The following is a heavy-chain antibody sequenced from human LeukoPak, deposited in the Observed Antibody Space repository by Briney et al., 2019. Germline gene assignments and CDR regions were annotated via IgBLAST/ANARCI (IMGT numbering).Heavy chain of an antibody. V-gene: IGHV4-39*07. Sequence: SETLSLTCTVSGGSIRSSYYYWGWIRQPPGKGLEWIGSIYDSGSTYYNPSLKSRVTISVDTSKNQFSLKLSSVTAADTAVYYCARVRTSGWYPTYFDYWGQGTLVTVSS. CDR1: GGSIRSSYYY. CDR2: IYDSGST. J-gene: IGHJ4*02. D-gene: IGHD6-19*01. CDR3: ARVRTSGWYPTYFDY.